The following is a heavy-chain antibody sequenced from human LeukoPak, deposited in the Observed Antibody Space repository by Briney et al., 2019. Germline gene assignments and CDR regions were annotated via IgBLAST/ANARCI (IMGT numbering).Heavy chain of an antibody. V-gene: IGHV3-23*01. CDR3: AKDRDATVTHFRFDH. J-gene: IGHJ4*02. CDR1: GFTFSSYA. Sequence: QAGGSLRLSCAASGFTFSSYAMSWVRQAPGKGLEWVSGIVESGGSTFYADSVKGRFTISRDNSRNTLYLQMKSLRAEDTALYYCAKDRDATVTHFRFDHWGQGTLVTVSS. D-gene: IGHD4-11*01. CDR2: IVESGGST.